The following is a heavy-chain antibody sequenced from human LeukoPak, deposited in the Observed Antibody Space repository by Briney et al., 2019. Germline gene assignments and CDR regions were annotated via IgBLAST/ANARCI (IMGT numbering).Heavy chain of an antibody. CDR3: ARDFGIAVAGQGSYYYYYYMDV. D-gene: IGHD6-19*01. V-gene: IGHV4-34*01. CDR2: INHSGST. Sequence: SETLSLTCAVYGGSFSGHYWSWIRQPPGKGLEWIGEINHSGSTKYNSSLKSRVTISVDTSKNQFSLKLSSVTAADTAVYYCARDFGIAVAGQGSYYYYYYMDVWGKGTTVTVSS. J-gene: IGHJ6*03. CDR1: GGSFSGHY.